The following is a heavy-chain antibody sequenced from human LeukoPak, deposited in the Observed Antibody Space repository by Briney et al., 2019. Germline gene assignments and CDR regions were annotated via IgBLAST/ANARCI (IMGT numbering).Heavy chain of an antibody. Sequence: ASVKVSFKASGYTFTSYAINWVRQAPGHGLECMGWIHTNTGNPTYAQGFTGRVVFSLDTSVSTAYLQISSLKAEDTAVYYWARDGSHLWSGYHNYGMDVWGQGTTVTVSS. V-gene: IGHV7-4-1*02. J-gene: IGHJ6*02. CDR3: ARDGSHLWSGYHNYGMDV. D-gene: IGHD3-3*01. CDR2: IHTNTGNP. CDR1: GYTFTSYA.